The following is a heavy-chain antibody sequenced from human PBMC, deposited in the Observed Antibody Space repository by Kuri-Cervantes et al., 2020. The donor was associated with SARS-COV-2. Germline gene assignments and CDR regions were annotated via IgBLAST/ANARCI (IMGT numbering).Heavy chain of an antibody. Sequence: ESLKISCGVSGGSFSNFHWNWVRQPPGKGLEWIGEINYSGTTNYNPSLKSRVTISVETYKNQFSLNLTSVTAADTAVYYCARLRRHNNGWFVTGYHMDVRGKGTTVTVSS. D-gene: IGHD6-19*01. CDR1: GGSFSNFH. CDR3: ARLRRHNNGWFVTGYHMDV. CDR2: INYSGTT. J-gene: IGHJ6*03. V-gene: IGHV4-34*01.